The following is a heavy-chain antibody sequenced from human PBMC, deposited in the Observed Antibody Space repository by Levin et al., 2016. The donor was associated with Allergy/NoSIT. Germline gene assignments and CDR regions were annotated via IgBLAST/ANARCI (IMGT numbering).Heavy chain of an antibody. J-gene: IGHJ4*02. CDR2: ISYDGSNK. D-gene: IGHD4-17*01. V-gene: IGHV3-30*04. CDR1: GFTFSSYA. Sequence: GESLKISCAASGFTFSSYAMHWVRQAPGKGLEWVAVISYDGSNKYYADSVKGRFTISRDNSKNTLYLQMNSLRAEDTAVYYCASLGDYGDHRVDYWGQGTLVTVSS. CDR3: ASLGDYGDHRVDY.